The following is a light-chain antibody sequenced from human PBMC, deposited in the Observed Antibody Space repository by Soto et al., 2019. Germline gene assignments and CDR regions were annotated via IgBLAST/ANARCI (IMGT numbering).Light chain of an antibody. J-gene: IGKJ4*01. CDR2: EAS. Sequence: DNQMTQSPSTLSASVGDRVTITCRASQSISIWLAWYQQKPGKAPKVLIYEASTLGSGVPSRFSGSGSGTEFSLTISSLQPDDFATYYCQQYNGNFGGGTKVESK. CDR3: QQYNGN. V-gene: IGKV1-5*01. CDR1: QSISIW.